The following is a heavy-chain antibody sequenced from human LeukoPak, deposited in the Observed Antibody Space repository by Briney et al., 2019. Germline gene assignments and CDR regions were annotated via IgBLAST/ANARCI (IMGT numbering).Heavy chain of an antibody. CDR1: GFTFSSYA. V-gene: IGHV3-30*04. D-gene: IGHD5-18*01. CDR2: ISYDGSNK. CDR3: ERAAYSYGYGGFDP. J-gene: IGHJ5*02. Sequence: PGRSLRLSCAASGFTFSSYAMHWVRQAPGKGLEWVAVISYDGSNKYYADSVKGRFTISRDNSKNTLYLQMNSLRAEDTAVYYCERAAYSYGYGGFDPWGQGTLVTVSS.